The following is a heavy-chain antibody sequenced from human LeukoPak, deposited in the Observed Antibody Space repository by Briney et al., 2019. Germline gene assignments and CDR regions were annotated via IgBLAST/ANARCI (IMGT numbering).Heavy chain of an antibody. CDR3: ARGLEYSSGWYSYYYYYMDV. CDR1: GYTFIDDF. Sequence: ASVKVSCKTSGYTFIDDFMYWVRQAPGQGLEWLGWINPNSGGTNYAQKFQGRVTMTRDTSISTAYMELSRLRSDDTAVYYCARGLEYSSGWYSYYYYYMDVWGKGTTVTVSS. D-gene: IGHD6-19*01. CDR2: INPNSGGT. J-gene: IGHJ6*03. V-gene: IGHV1-2*02.